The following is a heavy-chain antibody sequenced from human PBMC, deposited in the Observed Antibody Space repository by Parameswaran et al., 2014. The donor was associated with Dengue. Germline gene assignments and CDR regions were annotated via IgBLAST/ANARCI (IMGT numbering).Heavy chain of an antibody. Sequence: RWIRQPPGNGLEWVSAISGSGGSTYYADSVKGRFTISRDNSKNTLYLQMNSLRAEDTAVYYCAKGIRPRGYSGYDGSYYFDYWGQGTLVTVSS. J-gene: IGHJ4*02. D-gene: IGHD5-12*01. CDR3: AKGIRPRGYSGYDGSYYFDY. CDR2: ISGSGGST. V-gene: IGHV3-23*01.